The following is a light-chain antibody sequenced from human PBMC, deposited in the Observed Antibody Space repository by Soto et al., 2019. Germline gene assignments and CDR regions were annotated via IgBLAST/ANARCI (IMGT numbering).Light chain of an antibody. CDR1: SSDVGDYNY. J-gene: IGLJ2*01. Sequence: QSALTQPRSVSGSPGQSVTISCTGTSSDVGDYNYVSWYQQHPGKAPKLMIYDVSKRPSGVPDRFSGSKSGNTASLTISGLQAEDEADYYCCSYAGSYTLVFGGGTKLTAL. CDR2: DVS. V-gene: IGLV2-11*01. CDR3: CSYAGSYTLV.